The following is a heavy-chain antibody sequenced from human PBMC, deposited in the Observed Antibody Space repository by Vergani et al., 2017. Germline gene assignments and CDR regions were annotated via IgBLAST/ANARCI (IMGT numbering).Heavy chain of an antibody. J-gene: IGHJ4*02. CDR3: AKDWGFAPDSTGVARGLIDY. D-gene: IGHD5-12*01. Sequence: QVQLVESGGGVVQPGRSLRLSCAASGFTFSSYGMHWVRQAPGKGLEWVAVISYDGSNKYYADSVKGRFTISRDNSKNTLYLQMNSLRAEDTAVYYCAKDWGFAPDSTGVARGLIDYWGQGTLVIVSS. CDR1: GFTFSSYG. V-gene: IGHV3-30*18. CDR2: ISYDGSNK.